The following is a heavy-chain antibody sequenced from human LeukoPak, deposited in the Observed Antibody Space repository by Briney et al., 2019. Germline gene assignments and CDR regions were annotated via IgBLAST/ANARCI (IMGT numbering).Heavy chain of an antibody. CDR1: GFNFDNFA. Sequence: GKSLILSCVVSGFNFDNFAMHWVRQPLGKGLEWVAVISHDGRTKYYADPMKGRITISRDNSKNTLFLQMNNLRSEDTAVYFCARPSPPGDGYNPPDHWGQGTLVTVSS. CDR3: ARPSPPGDGYNPPDH. D-gene: IGHD5-24*01. V-gene: IGHV3-30*04. J-gene: IGHJ4*02. CDR2: ISHDGRTK.